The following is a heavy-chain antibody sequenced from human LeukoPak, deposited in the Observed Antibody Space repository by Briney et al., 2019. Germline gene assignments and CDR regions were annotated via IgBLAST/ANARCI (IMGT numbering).Heavy chain of an antibody. CDR2: MSPNSGDT. Sequence: ASVKVSCKTSGYTFTNLDINWLRQAPGQGLEWMGWMSPNSGDTGYAQKFQGRVSMTRDTSISTAYMELSSLRSEDTAVYYCASNPPNTGDFYYWGLGSLVTVSS. CDR3: ASNPPNTGDFYY. D-gene: IGHD1-1*01. V-gene: IGHV1-8*01. CDR1: GYTFTNLD. J-gene: IGHJ4*02.